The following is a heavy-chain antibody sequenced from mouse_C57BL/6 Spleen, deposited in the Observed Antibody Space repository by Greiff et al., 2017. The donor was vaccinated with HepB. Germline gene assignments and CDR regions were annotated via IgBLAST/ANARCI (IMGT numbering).Heavy chain of an antibody. Sequence: EVQLVESEGGLVQPGSSMKLSCTASGFTFSDYYMAWVRQVPEKGLEWVANINYDGSSTYYLDSLKSRFIISRDNAKNILYLQTSSLKSEDTATYYCARDPNSNYWYFDVWGTGTTATVSS. J-gene: IGHJ1*03. CDR2: INYDGSST. D-gene: IGHD2-5*01. CDR1: GFTFSDYY. CDR3: ARDPNSNYWYFDV. V-gene: IGHV5-16*01.